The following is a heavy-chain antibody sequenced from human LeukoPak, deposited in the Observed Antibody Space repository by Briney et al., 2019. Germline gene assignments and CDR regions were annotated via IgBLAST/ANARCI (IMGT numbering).Heavy chain of an antibody. Sequence: ASVKVSCKASGCTFTGYYMHWVRQAPGQGLEWMGWINPNSGGTNYARKFQGRVTMTRDTSISTAYMELSRLRSDDTAVYYCAALEYSSSSYFDYWGQGTLVTVSS. CDR3: AALEYSSSSYFDY. J-gene: IGHJ4*02. D-gene: IGHD6-6*01. CDR1: GCTFTGYY. V-gene: IGHV1-2*02. CDR2: INPNSGGT.